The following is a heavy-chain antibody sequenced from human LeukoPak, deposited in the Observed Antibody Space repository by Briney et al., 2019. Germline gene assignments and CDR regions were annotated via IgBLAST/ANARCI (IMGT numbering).Heavy chain of an antibody. CDR3: ARGEDIVLMVYAIDNNWFDP. V-gene: IGHV1-2*02. D-gene: IGHD2-8*01. CDR1: GYTFTGYY. CDR2: INPNSGGT. Sequence: APVKVSCKASGYTFTGYYMHWVRQAPGQGLEWMGWINPNSGGTNYAQKFQGRVTMTRDTSISTAYMELSRLRSDDTAVYYCARGEDIVLMVYAIDNNWFDPWGQGTLVTVSS. J-gene: IGHJ5*02.